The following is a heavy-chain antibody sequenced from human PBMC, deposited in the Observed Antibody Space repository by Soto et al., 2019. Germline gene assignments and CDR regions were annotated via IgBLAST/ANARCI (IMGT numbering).Heavy chain of an antibody. CDR2: ISASGDNT. CDR3: AKLIGPTGGY. CDR1: GFTFSGNA. D-gene: IGHD4-17*01. J-gene: IGHJ4*02. Sequence: GGSLRLSCAASGFTFSGNAMSWVRQAQGKGLEWVSSISASGDNTYYADSVKGRFTISRDNSKDTLYLQMNTLRADDTAVYYCAKLIGPTGGYWGQGTLVT. V-gene: IGHV3-23*01.